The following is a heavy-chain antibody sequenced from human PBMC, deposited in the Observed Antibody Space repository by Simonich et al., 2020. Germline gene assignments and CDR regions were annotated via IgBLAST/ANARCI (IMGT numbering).Heavy chain of an antibody. Sequence: EVQLVESGGGLVQPGGSLRLSCAASGFTFSSYEMNWVRQAPGKGLEWVSYISSSGSTIYYADSVKGRFTISRENAKNSLYLQMNSLRAEDTAVYYSARDFRLQLVEIGTYYYYGMDVWGQGTTVTVSS. V-gene: IGHV3-48*03. D-gene: IGHD6-6*01. CDR1: GFTFSSYE. J-gene: IGHJ6*02. CDR2: ISSSGSTI. CDR3: ARDFRLQLVEIGTYYYYGMDV.